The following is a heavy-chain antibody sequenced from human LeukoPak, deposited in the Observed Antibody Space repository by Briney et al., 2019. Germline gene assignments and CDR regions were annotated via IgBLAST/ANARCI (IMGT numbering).Heavy chain of an antibody. Sequence: SETLSLTCTVSGGSISSGGYYWSWIRQHPGKGLEWIGYIYYSGSTYHNPSLKSRVTISVDTSKNQFSLKLSSVTAADTAVYYCARDVSGSSPGYIDPWGQGTLVTVSS. J-gene: IGHJ5*02. CDR3: ARDVSGSSPGYIDP. D-gene: IGHD1-1*01. CDR2: IYYSGST. CDR1: GGSISSGGYY. V-gene: IGHV4-31*03.